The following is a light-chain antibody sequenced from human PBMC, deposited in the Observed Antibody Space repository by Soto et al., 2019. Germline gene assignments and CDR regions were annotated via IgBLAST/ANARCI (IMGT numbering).Light chain of an antibody. V-gene: IGKV1-39*01. CDR1: QSISLY. CDR3: QHSYTSPPT. J-gene: IGKJ1*01. Sequence: DIQMTQSPSSLSASVGDRVTITCRASQSISLYLNWYYHKPGTAPKLLIYGASSLHSGVPSRFSGSGSGTDFTLTINSLQPEDFATYYCQHSYTSPPTFGPG. CDR2: GAS.